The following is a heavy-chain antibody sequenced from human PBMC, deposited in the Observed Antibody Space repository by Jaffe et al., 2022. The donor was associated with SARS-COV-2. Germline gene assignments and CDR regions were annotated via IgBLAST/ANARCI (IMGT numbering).Heavy chain of an antibody. V-gene: IGHV4-31*03. CDR1: GGSISSGGYY. CDR2: IYYSGST. Sequence: QVQLQESGPGLVKPSQTLSLTCTVSGGSISSGGYYWSWIRQHPGKGLEWIGYIYYSGSTYYNPSLKSRVTISVDTSKNQFSLKLSSVTAADTAVYYCARCQYYYDSSGYLARAFFDYWGQGTLVTVSS. J-gene: IGHJ4*02. D-gene: IGHD3-22*01. CDR3: ARCQYYYDSSGYLARAFFDY.